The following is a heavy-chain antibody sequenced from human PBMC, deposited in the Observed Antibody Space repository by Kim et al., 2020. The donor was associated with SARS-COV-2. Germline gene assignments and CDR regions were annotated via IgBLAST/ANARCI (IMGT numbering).Heavy chain of an antibody. CDR2: SWNSGSI. Sequence: SWNSGSIGYADSVKGRVTISRDNAKNCLYLQMNSLRAEDTALYYCAKDPGYWGQGTLVTVSS. CDR3: AKDPGY. J-gene: IGHJ4*02. V-gene: IGHV3-9*01.